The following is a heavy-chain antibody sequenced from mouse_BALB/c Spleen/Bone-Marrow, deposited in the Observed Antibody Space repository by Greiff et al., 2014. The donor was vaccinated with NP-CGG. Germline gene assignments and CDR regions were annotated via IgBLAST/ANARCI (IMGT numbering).Heavy chain of an antibody. Sequence: VKLEESGPGLVAPSQSLSITCTISGFSLTRYGVHWVHQPPGKGLEWLVVIWSDGSTTYNSALKSRLSITKDNSKSQVFLKMNSLQTDDTAMYYCARNGNFFAMDSWGQGTSVTVSS. CDR1: GFSLTRYG. CDR3: ARNGNFFAMDS. J-gene: IGHJ4*01. CDR2: IWSDGST. V-gene: IGHV2-6-1*01. D-gene: IGHD2-1*01.